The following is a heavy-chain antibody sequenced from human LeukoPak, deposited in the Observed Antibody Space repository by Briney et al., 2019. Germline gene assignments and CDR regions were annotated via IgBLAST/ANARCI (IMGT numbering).Heavy chain of an antibody. CDR2: INWNGGST. CDR1: GFTFDDYG. J-gene: IGHJ6*03. CDR3: ARVDCSGGSCYSYYYYMDV. D-gene: IGHD2-15*01. Sequence: GGSLRLSCAASGFTFDDYGMSWVRQAPGKGLEWVSGINWNGGSTGYADSVKGRFTISRDNAKNSLYLQMNSLRAEDTALYYCARVDCSGGSCYSYYYYMDVWGKGTTVTVSS. V-gene: IGHV3-20*04.